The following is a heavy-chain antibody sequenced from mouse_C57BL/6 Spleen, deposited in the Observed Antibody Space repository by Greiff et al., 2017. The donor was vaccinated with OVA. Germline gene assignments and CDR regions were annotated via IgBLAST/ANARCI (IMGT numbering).Heavy chain of an antibody. CDR3: ARMATIVTTVFDV. J-gene: IGHJ1*03. CDR2: ISNGGGST. V-gene: IGHV5-12*01. D-gene: IGHD2-5*01. Sequence: EVQLVESGGGLVQPGGSLKLSCAASGFTFSDYYMYWVRQTPEKRLEWVAYISNGGGSTYYPDTVKGRFTISRDNAKNTLYLQMSRLKSEDTAMYYCARMATIVTTVFDVWGTGTTVTVSS. CDR1: GFTFSDYY.